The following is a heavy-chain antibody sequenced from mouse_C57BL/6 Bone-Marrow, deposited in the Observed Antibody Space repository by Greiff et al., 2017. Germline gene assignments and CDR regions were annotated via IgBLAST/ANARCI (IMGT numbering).Heavy chain of an antibody. V-gene: IGHV1-54*01. CDR1: GYAFTNYL. J-gene: IGHJ3*01. D-gene: IGHD1-1*01. Sequence: QVQLQQSGAELVRPGTSVKVSCKASGYAFTNYLIEWVKQRPGQGLEWIGVINPGRGGTNYNEKFKGKATLTADKSSSTAYMQLSSLTSEDSAVYFWARLNYGSSYASFAYWGQGTLVTVSA. CDR3: ARLNYGSSYASFAY. CDR2: INPGRGGT.